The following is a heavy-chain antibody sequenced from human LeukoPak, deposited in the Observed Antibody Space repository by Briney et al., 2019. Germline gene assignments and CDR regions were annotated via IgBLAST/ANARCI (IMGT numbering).Heavy chain of an antibody. CDR2: IYHSGST. J-gene: IGHJ4*02. V-gene: IGHV4-30-2*01. CDR1: GGSISSGGYS. CDR3: ASFGSYYSKFDY. D-gene: IGHD1-26*01. Sequence: SQTLSLTCAVSGGSISSGGYSWSWIRQPPGKGLEWIGYIYHSGSTYYNPSFKSRVTISVDRSKNQFSLKLSSVTAADTAVYYCASFGSYYSKFDYWGQGTLVTVSS.